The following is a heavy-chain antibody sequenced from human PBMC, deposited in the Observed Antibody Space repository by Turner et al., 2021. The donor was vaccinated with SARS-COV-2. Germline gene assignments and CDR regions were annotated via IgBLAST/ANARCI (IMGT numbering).Heavy chain of an antibody. J-gene: IGHJ5*02. CDR1: GFTFSRYA. CDR3: ARDGGGWFDP. D-gene: IGHD3-10*01. CDR2: ISYDGSNK. V-gene: IGHV3-30-3*01. Sequence: QVQLVESGGGVVQPGRSLRPPCAASGFTFSRYAMHWVRQAPGKGLEWVALISYDGSNKYYADSVKGRFTISRDNSKNTLYLQMNSLRAEDTAVYYCARDGGGWFDPWGQGTLVTVSS.